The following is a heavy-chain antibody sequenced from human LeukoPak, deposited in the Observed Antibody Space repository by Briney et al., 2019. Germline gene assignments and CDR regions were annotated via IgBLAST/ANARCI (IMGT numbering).Heavy chain of an antibody. Sequence: GGSLRLSCVASGFTFSSFPMSWVRQAPGKGLEWVSVISEGGDVTHYGDSMRGRFTVSRDNAKNSLYLQMSNLRAEDTAVYFCARGGGLDVWGQGATVTVSS. V-gene: IGHV3-23*01. J-gene: IGHJ6*02. CDR2: ISEGGDVT. D-gene: IGHD3-16*01. CDR1: GFTFSSFP. CDR3: ARGGGLDV.